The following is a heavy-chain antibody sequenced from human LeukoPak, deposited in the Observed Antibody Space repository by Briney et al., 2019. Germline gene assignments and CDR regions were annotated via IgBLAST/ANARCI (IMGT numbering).Heavy chain of an antibody. CDR1: GFTFSSNG. J-gene: IGHJ6*03. Sequence: GGSLRLSCVASGFTFSSNGMHWVRQAPGKGLEWVTFIQYDGSKKYYADSVKGRFTISRDNSKNTLYLEMNSLRAEDTAVYYCARVGYYYGSGSSRGYYYYMDVWGKGTTVTISS. CDR3: ARVGYYYGSGSSRGYYYYMDV. D-gene: IGHD3-10*01. V-gene: IGHV3-30*02. CDR2: IQYDGSKK.